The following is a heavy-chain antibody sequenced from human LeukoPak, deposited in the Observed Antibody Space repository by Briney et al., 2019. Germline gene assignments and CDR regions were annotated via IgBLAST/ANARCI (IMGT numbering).Heavy chain of an antibody. CDR3: ARALRSVWGSYRLGAFDI. CDR2: INHSGST. D-gene: IGHD3-16*02. Sequence: GSLRLSCAASGFTFSSYSMNWVRQPPGKGLEWIGEINHSGSTNYNPSLKSRVTISVDTSKNQFSLKLSSVTAADTAVYYCARALRSVWGSYRLGAFDIWGQGTMVTVSS. CDR1: GFTFSSYS. V-gene: IGHV4-34*01. J-gene: IGHJ3*02.